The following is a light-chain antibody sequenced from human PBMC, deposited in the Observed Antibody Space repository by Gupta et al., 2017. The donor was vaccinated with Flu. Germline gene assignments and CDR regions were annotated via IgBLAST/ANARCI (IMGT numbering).Light chain of an antibody. CDR1: QSVSTTH. V-gene: IGKV3-20*01. Sequence: EIVLTQSPGTLSLSPGERATLSCRASQSVSTTHLAWYQQKPGLAPRLLIYGASNRATGIPDRFSGSGSGTDFTLTISRLEPEDFVVYYCQQYGGSFWTFGQGTKVEIK. J-gene: IGKJ1*01. CDR2: GAS. CDR3: QQYGGSFWT.